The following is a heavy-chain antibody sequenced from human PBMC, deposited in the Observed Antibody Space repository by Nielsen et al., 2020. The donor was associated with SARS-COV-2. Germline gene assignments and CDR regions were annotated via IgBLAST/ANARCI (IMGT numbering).Heavy chain of an antibody. CDR1: GFTFSSYG. CDR2: IWYVGSNK. J-gene: IGHJ6*03. CDR3: ARDGNDILTGYYGMDV. D-gene: IGHD3-9*01. V-gene: IGHV3-33*01. Sequence: GGSLRLSCAAPGFTFSSYGMHWVRQAPGKGLEWVAVIWYVGSNKYYADSVKGRFTISRDNSKNTLYLQMNSLRAEDTAVYYCARDGNDILTGYYGMDVWGKGTTVTVSS.